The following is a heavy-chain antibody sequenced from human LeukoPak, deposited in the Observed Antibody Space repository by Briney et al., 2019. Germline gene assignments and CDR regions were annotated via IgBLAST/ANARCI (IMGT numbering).Heavy chain of an antibody. CDR1: GYTFTGYY. V-gene: IGHV1-2*04. CDR2: INLNNDDT. CDR3: ARGYYYDSSGYYQLDY. J-gene: IGHJ4*02. Sequence: ASVKVSCKASGYTFTGYYMHWVRQAPGQGLEWMGWINLNNDDTNYAQKFQGWVTMTRDTSISTAYMELSRLRSDDTAVYYCARGYYYDSSGYYQLDYWGQGTLVTVSS. D-gene: IGHD3-22*01.